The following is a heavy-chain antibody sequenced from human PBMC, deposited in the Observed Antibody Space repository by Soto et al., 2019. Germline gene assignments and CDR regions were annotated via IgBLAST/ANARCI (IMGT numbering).Heavy chain of an antibody. CDR2: IYYSGSS. CDR1: GGSISSSSYY. D-gene: IGHD6-19*01. J-gene: IGHJ5*02. Sequence: QLQLQESGPGLVKPSETLSLTCTVSGGSISSSSYYWGWIRQPPGKGLEWIGSIYYSGSSYYNPSLTSRVNISVDTSKNQFTLQLSSVTAADTAVYYCARTRAVWFDPWGQGTLVTVSS. V-gene: IGHV4-39*01. CDR3: ARTRAVWFDP.